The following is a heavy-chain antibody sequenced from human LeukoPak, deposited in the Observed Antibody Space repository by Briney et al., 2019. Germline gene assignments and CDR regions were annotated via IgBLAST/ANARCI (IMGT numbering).Heavy chain of an antibody. J-gene: IGHJ4*02. D-gene: IGHD2-21*02. CDR1: GFTFSSYS. CDR3: ARRNLVVVTAIRRAFDY. CDR2: INHSGST. V-gene: IGHV4-34*01. Sequence: GSLRLSCAASGFTFSSYSMNWVRQPPGKGLEWIGEINHSGSTNYNPSLKSRVTISVDTSKNQFSLKLSSVTAADTAVYYCARRNLVVVTAIRRAFDYWGQGTLVTVSS.